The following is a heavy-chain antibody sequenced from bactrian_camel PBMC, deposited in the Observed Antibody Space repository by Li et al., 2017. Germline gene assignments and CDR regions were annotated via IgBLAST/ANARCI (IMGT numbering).Heavy chain of an antibody. CDR1: GFTFSTNI. D-gene: IGHD4*01. V-gene: IGHV3S40*01. CDR3: VREVDMATMFSSSRR. J-gene: IGHJ4*01. Sequence: VQLVESGGGSVQPGGSLTLSFAASGFTFSTNIMSWVRPAPGKGLSWVATINCVKIGIYYADPVKGRFTISRDNAKNTLYLQMNSLKAEDTAVYYCVREVDMATMFSSSRRWGQGTQVTV. CDR2: INCVKIGI.